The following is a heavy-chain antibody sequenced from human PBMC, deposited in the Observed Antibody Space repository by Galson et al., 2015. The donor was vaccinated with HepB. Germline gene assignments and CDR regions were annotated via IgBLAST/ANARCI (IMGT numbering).Heavy chain of an antibody. Sequence: AISGDSVSSNSVAWNWIRQSPSRGLEWLGRTFYRSKWYTDYAVFVRSRIIINADTSKNQLSLQLSSVTPEDTAVYYCTREDWGSGFWWGQGTLVTVSS. V-gene: IGHV6-1*01. D-gene: IGHD7-27*01. J-gene: IGHJ4*02. CDR1: GDSVSSNSVA. CDR2: TFYRSKWYT. CDR3: TREDWGSGFW.